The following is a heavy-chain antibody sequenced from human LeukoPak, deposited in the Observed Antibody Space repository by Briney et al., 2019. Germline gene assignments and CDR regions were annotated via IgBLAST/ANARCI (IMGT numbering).Heavy chain of an antibody. CDR3: ARVEPDWGSAVGAFDI. D-gene: IGHD7-27*01. CDR1: GYSISSGYY. V-gene: IGHV4-38-2*02. J-gene: IGHJ3*02. Sequence: SETLSLTCTVSGYSISSGYYWGWIRQPPGKGLEWIGSIYYSGSTYYNPSLKSRVTISVDTSKNQFSLKLSSVTAADTAVYYCARVEPDWGSAVGAFDIWGQGTMVTVSS. CDR2: IYYSGST.